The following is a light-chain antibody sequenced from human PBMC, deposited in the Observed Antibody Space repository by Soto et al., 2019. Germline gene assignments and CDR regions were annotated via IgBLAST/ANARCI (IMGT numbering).Light chain of an antibody. J-gene: IGLJ1*01. CDR3: QSFDESLSGFV. CDR1: GTGYD. V-gene: IGLV1-40*01. CDR2: GFN. Sequence: QSALTQPPSVSGAPGRTVTISCTGGTGYDVHWYQHLPGRAPKLLMYGFNSRAPGVPDRFSISKSGTSESLTISGLQPEDEAEYLCQSFDESLSGFVLGSGTKVTVL.